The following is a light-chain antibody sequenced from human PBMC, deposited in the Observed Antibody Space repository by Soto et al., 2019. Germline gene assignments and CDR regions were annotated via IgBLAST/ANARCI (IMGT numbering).Light chain of an antibody. Sequence: EIVLTQSPGTLSLSPGERATLSCRASQSVSSSLAWYQQKPGLAPTLLISDASSRASGVPDRFTGGGSGTDFTLTIRRLEPEDFALYYCQQYAGSPITFGQGTRLDIK. CDR1: QSVSSS. CDR3: QQYAGSPIT. CDR2: DAS. J-gene: IGKJ5*01. V-gene: IGKV3-20*01.